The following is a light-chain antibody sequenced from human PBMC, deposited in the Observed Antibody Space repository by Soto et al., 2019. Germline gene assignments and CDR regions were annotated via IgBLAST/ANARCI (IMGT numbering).Light chain of an antibody. Sequence: QSVLTQPRSVSGSPGQSVTISCTGTSSDVGAYNYVSWYQQYPGKAPKLMIYDVNKRPSGVPDRFSGSKSGNTASLTISGLQAEDEADYYCCSYTGIYTRVFGGGTKLTVL. J-gene: IGLJ2*01. CDR1: SSDVGAYNY. CDR2: DVN. CDR3: CSYTGIYTRV. V-gene: IGLV2-11*01.